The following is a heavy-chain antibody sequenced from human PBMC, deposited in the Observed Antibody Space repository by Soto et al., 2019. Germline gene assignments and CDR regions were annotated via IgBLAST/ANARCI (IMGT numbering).Heavy chain of an antibody. D-gene: IGHD3-3*01. CDR1: GFTFSSYG. CDR2: ISYDGSNK. CDR3: AKDPSRYDFWSGYYFDY. J-gene: IGHJ4*02. Sequence: GGSLRLSCAASGFTFSSYGMHWVRQAPGKGLEWVAVISYDGSNKYYADSVKGRFTISRDNSKNTLYLQMNSLRAEDTAVYYCAKDPSRYDFWSGYYFDYWGQGT. V-gene: IGHV3-30*18.